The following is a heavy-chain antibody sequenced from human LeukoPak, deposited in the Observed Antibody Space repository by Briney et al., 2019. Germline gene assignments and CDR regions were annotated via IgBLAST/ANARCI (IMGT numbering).Heavy chain of an antibody. J-gene: IGHJ3*02. V-gene: IGHV3-23*01. CDR3: AKDSWSGNGIYDALDI. CDR2: MGGGDDDR. Sequence: PGGSLRLSCAASGFTFSNYAMSWVHQAPGKRLEWVSVMGGGDDDRYYIDSVKGRFTVSRDNSKSTLSLQMNSLRPEDTAVYYCAKDSWSGNGIYDALDIWGQGTMVTVSS. D-gene: IGHD2-8*01. CDR1: GFTFSNYA.